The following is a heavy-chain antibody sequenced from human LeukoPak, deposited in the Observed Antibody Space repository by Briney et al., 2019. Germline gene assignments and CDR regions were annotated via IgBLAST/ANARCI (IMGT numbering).Heavy chain of an antibody. CDR1: GFPFSSYG. CDR3: ARDLSAAFDF. CDR2: LVYDARS. D-gene: IGHD6-19*01. Sequence: GTSLGLSCAASGFPFSSYGMHWVRQAPGKGLEWVARLVYDARSDYADSVKGRFSISRDDSKNTLFLDMSNLRVEDTALYYCARDLSAAFDFWGQGVLVTVPS. J-gene: IGHJ4*02. V-gene: IGHV3-33*01.